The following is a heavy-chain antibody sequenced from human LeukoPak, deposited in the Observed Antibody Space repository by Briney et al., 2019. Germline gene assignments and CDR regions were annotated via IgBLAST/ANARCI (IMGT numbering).Heavy chain of an antibody. J-gene: IGHJ6*02. CDR2: FDPEDGET. CDR1: GYTLTELS. D-gene: IGHD3-10*01. CDR3: ATDTWFGELNYYYGMDV. Sequence: ASVKVSCKVSGYTLTELSMHWVRQAPGKGLEWMGGFDPEDGETIYAQKFQGRVTMTEDTSTDTAYMELSSLRSEDTAVYYCATDTWFGELNYYYGMDVWGQGTTVTVSS. V-gene: IGHV1-24*01.